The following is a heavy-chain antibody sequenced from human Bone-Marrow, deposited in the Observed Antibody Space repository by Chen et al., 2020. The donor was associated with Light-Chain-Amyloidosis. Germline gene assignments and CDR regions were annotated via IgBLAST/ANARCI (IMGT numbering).Heavy chain of an antibody. D-gene: IGHD5-12*01. CDR1: GCTFPNYW. CDR2: IYPDDSDA. CDR3: ARRRDGYNFDY. V-gene: IGHV5-51*01. Sequence: EFQLEQAGPEVKKPGESLKSSCKGSGCTFPNYWIGWVRKMPGKGLEWMGVIYPDDSDARYSPSFEGQVTISADKSITTAYLQWRSLKASDTAMYYCARRRDGYNFDYWGQGTLVTVSS. J-gene: IGHJ4*02.